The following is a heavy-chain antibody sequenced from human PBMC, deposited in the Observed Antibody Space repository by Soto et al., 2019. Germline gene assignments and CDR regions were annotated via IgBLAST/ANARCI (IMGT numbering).Heavy chain of an antibody. CDR2: IKSKTDGGTT. Sequence: GGSLRLSCAASGFTFSNAWMNWVRQAPGKGLEWVGRIKSKTDGGTTDYAAPVKGRFTISRDDSKNTLYLQMNSLKTEDTAVYYCTTEVYYYDSSGYYSPDGMAVWGQGTTVTVSS. D-gene: IGHD3-22*01. J-gene: IGHJ6*02. CDR1: GFTFSNAW. V-gene: IGHV3-15*07. CDR3: TTEVYYYDSSGYYSPDGMAV.